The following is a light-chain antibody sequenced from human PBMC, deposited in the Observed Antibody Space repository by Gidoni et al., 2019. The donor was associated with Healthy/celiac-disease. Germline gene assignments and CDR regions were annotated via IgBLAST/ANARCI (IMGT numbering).Light chain of an antibody. V-gene: IGKV1-39*01. CDR3: QQSYSTPPVT. CDR2: AAS. CDR1: QSISSY. Sequence: DIQMTPPPSSLSASVGDRVTITCRASQSISSYLNWYQQKPGKAPKLLIYAASSLQIGVPSRFSGSVSGTDFALTISRLQPEDFATYYCQQSYSTPPVTFGQGTRVEI. J-gene: IGKJ5*01.